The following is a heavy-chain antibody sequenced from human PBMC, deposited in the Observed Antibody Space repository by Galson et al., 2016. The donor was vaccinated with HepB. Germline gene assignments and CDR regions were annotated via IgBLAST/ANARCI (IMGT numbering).Heavy chain of an antibody. V-gene: IGHV5-51*01. CDR2: IYPGDSET. CDR1: GYSFISYW. Sequence: QSGAEVKKPGESLKISCKGSGYSFISYWIGWVRQTPGKGLEWLGVIYPGDSETRYSPSFQGQVTISSDKSITTAYLQWSSLKASDTAMYYCARLPAWGDGVDIWGQGTFVTVSS. D-gene: IGHD2-8*01. CDR3: ARLPAWGDGVDI. J-gene: IGHJ3*02.